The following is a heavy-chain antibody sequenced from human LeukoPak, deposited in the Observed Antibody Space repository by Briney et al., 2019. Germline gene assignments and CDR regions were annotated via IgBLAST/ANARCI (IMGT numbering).Heavy chain of an antibody. Sequence: ASVKVSCKASGYTFTSYGISWVRQAPGQGLEWMGWISAYNGNTNYAQKLQGRVTMTTDTSTSTAYMELRSLRSDDTPVYYCARRYYDSSGYGFFPIDYWGQGTLVTVSS. V-gene: IGHV1-18*01. CDR1: GYTFTSYG. J-gene: IGHJ4*02. CDR3: ARRYYDSSGYGFFPIDY. D-gene: IGHD3-22*01. CDR2: ISAYNGNT.